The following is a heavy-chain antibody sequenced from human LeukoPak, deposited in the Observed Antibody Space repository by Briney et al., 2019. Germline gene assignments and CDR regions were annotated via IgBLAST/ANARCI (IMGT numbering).Heavy chain of an antibody. J-gene: IGHJ6*02. Sequence: GGSLRLSCAASGFTFSSYAVSWVRQAPGKGLEWVSAISGSGGSTYYADSVKGRFTISRDNSKNTLYLQMNSLRAEDTAVYYCAKASWGYCSSTSCYTIDYYYYGMDVWGQGTTVTVSS. CDR3: AKASWGYCSSTSCYTIDYYYYGMDV. CDR2: ISGSGGST. CDR1: GFTFSSYA. V-gene: IGHV3-23*01. D-gene: IGHD2-2*01.